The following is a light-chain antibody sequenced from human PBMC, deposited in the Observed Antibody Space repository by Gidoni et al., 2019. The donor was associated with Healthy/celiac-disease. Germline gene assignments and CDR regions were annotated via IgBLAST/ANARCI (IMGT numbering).Light chain of an antibody. J-gene: IGKJ4*01. CDR3: QQRSNWLT. V-gene: IGKV3-11*01. CDR2: DAS. CDR1: QSVASY. Sequence: EIVLTQSTATLSLSPGERATLSCRASQSVASYLAWYQQKPGQAPRLLIYDASNRATGIPARFSGSGSGTYFTLTISSLEPEYFAVYYCQQRSNWLTFGGGTKVDVK.